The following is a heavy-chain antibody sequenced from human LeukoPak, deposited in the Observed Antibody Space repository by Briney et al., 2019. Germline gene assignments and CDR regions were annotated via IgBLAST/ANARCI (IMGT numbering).Heavy chain of an antibody. CDR1: GFAFTSYT. CDR2: IPSSSTSI. V-gene: IGHV3-21*01. Sequence: GGSLRHSCAASGFAFTSYTMSWVRQAPGKGLEWVSSIPSSSTSIYYADSLRGRFTVSRDNAKNSLYLQMNSLRAEDTAVYSCVRVEDWGAAGNGMDYWGQGTLVTVSS. D-gene: IGHD6-13*01. J-gene: IGHJ4*02. CDR3: VRVEDWGAAGNGMDY.